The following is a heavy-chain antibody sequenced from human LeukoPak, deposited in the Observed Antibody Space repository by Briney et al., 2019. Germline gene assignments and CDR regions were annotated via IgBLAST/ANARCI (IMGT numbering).Heavy chain of an antibody. D-gene: IGHD6-19*01. CDR2: INADNGDT. CDR1: GYIFTSYA. Sequence: ASVKVSCKASGYIFTSYAMHWVRQAPGQRPEWMGWINADNGDTKYSEKFQGRVTITRDTSATTAYLELSSLTSDDTAAYYCATRGSGSSGWSFDYWGQGTLVTVSA. CDR3: ATRGSGSSGWSFDY. V-gene: IGHV1-3*01. J-gene: IGHJ4*02.